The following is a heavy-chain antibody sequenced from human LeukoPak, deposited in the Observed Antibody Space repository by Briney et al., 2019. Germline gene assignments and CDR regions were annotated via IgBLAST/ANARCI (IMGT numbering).Heavy chain of an antibody. Sequence: PGGSLRLSCAASGFTFSSSWMTWVRQAPGKGLEWVANMKQDGSAKYYVDSVKGRFTISRDNAKNSLYLQMNSLRAEDTAVYYCARSLAGPSGYFDYWGRGTLVTVSS. J-gene: IGHJ4*02. CDR1: GFTFSSSW. V-gene: IGHV3-7*01. CDR2: MKQDGSAK. D-gene: IGHD6-19*01. CDR3: ARSLAGPSGYFDY.